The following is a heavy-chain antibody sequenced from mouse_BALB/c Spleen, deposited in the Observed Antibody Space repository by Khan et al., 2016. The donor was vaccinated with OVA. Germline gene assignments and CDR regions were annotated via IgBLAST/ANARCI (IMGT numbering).Heavy chain of an antibody. Sequence: EVQLQESGPGLVKPSQSLSLTCTVSGYSITSDYAWNWIRQFPGNKLEWMGYITYSGSTSYTPSLKRRISITRDTSKNQFFLQLNSVTTEDTATYDCARGRAYWGQGTLVTVSA. J-gene: IGHJ3*01. CDR3: ARGRAY. D-gene: IGHD3-3*01. CDR2: ITYSGST. CDR1: GYSITSDYA. V-gene: IGHV3-2*02.